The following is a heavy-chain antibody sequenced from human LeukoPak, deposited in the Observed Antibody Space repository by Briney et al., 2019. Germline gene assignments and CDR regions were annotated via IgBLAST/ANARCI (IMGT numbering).Heavy chain of an antibody. J-gene: IGHJ4*02. CDR1: GGTFSSYA. Sequence: ASVKVSCKASGGTFSSYAISWVRQAPGQGLEWMGGIIPIFGTANYAQKFQGRVTITADESTSTAYMELSSLRSEDTAVYYCTRARPLGDPEKFDYWGQGTLVTVSS. V-gene: IGHV1-69*01. D-gene: IGHD4-17*01. CDR3: TRARPLGDPEKFDY. CDR2: IIPIFGTA.